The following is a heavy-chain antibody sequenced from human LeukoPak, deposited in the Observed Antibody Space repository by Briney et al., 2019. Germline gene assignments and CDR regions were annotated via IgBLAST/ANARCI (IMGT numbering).Heavy chain of an antibody. J-gene: IGHJ4*02. CDR1: GGSISSYY. V-gene: IGHV4-59*08. Sequence: SETLSLTCTVSGGSISSYYWSRIRQPPGKGLEWIGYIYYSGSTNYNPSLKSRVTISVDTSKNQFSLKLSSVTAADTAVYYCARRYCSGGTCYGDYWGQGTLVTVSS. CDR2: IYYSGST. D-gene: IGHD2-15*01. CDR3: ARRYCSGGTCYGDY.